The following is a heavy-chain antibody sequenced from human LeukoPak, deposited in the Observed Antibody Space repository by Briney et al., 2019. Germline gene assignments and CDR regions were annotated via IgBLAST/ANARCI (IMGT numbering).Heavy chain of an antibody. J-gene: IGHJ4*02. CDR1: GFIFSRYV. D-gene: IGHD3-10*01. V-gene: IGHV3-23*01. Sequence: PGGSLRLSCAASGFIFSRYVMSWVRQAPGKGLEWVSAISSIGGSTYYANSVEGRFTISRDNSKNTLYLQMNSLRAEDTAVYYCAKDLDSDYYFHYWGQGTLVTVSS. CDR3: AKDLDSDYYFHY. CDR2: ISSIGGST.